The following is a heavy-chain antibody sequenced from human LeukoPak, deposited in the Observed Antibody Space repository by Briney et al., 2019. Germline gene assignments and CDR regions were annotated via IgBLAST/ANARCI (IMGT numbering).Heavy chain of an antibody. Sequence: PSETLSLTCTVSGGSMSSYYWSWIRQPPGKGLEWIGYIYYSGSTNYNPSLKSRVTISVDTSKNRFSLKLTSVSAADTAVYYCARGRSYYESTGYAYWGQGTQVTVSS. D-gene: IGHD3-22*01. V-gene: IGHV4-59*12. J-gene: IGHJ4*02. CDR1: GGSMSSYY. CDR3: ARGRSYYESTGYAY. CDR2: IYYSGST.